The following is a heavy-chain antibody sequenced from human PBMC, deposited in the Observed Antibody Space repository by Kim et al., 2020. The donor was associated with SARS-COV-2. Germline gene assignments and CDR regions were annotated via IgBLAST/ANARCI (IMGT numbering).Heavy chain of an antibody. V-gene: IGHV3-30*18. CDR3: AKEVGNDLGYCSSTSCLASRSKFDY. CDR1: GFTFSSYG. J-gene: IGHJ4*02. D-gene: IGHD2-2*01. CDR2: ISYDGSNK. Sequence: GGSLRLSCAASGFTFSSYGMHWVRQAPGKGLEWVAVISYDGSNKYYADSVKGRFTISRDNSKNTLYLQMNSLRAEDTAVYYCAKEVGNDLGYCSSTSCLASRSKFDYWGQGTLVTVSS.